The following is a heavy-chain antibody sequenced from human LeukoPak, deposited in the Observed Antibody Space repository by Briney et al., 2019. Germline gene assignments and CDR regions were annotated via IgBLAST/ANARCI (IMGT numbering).Heavy chain of an antibody. CDR1: GFTFGDYA. Sequence: GGSLRLSCAASGFTFGDYALHWVRQFPGNGLAWVSGNSWNSGSIGYVDSVKGRFTISRDNAKNSQYLQTNSLRAEDTALYYCAKDKALRYSGYDWDLDYWGQGTLVTVSS. CDR3: AKDKALRYSGYDWDLDY. CDR2: NSWNSGSI. V-gene: IGHV3-9*01. D-gene: IGHD5-12*01. J-gene: IGHJ4*02.